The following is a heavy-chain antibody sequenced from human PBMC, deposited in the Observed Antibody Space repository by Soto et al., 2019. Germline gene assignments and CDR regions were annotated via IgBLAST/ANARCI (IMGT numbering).Heavy chain of an antibody. CDR3: GRERDEVVVAATSDYYGMDV. V-gene: IGHV4-4*07. CDR1: GGSIRSYY. J-gene: IGHJ6*02. Sequence: PSETLSLTCTVSGGSIRSYYWGWIRQSAGKGLEWMGRIYTIGSTTYNPSLKSRVTISVVTSKNPFSIKLGSVTAPRTAPCYCGRERDEVVVAATSDYYGMDVWGQGTTVTVSS. CDR2: IYTIGST. D-gene: IGHD2-15*01.